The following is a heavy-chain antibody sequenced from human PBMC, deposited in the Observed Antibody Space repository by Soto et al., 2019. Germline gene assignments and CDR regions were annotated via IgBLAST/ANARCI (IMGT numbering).Heavy chain of an antibody. Sequence: SETMCLTCTVAGGSISGYYGSWIRQPPGKGLEWIGYIYYSGSTNYNPSLKSRVTISVDTSKNQFSLKLSSVTAADTAVYYCARDIMGTNYYYYGMDVWGQGTTVTVS. CDR1: GGSISGYY. CDR3: ARDIMGTNYYYYGMDV. CDR2: IYYSGST. V-gene: IGHV4-59*01. D-gene: IGHD2-8*01. J-gene: IGHJ6*02.